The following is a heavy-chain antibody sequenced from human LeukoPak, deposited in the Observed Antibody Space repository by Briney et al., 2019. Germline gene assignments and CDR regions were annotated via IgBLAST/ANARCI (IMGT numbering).Heavy chain of an antibody. Sequence: ASVKVSCKASGYTFTRYYMYWVRQAPGQGLEWMGIINPSGGSTNYEQKFQDRVTMTRDTSTSTVYMELSSLRSDDTAVYYCARGRYSGYDWDSYYFDYWGQGTLVTVSS. D-gene: IGHD5-12*01. J-gene: IGHJ4*02. V-gene: IGHV1-46*01. CDR3: ARGRYSGYDWDSYYFDY. CDR1: GYTFTRYY. CDR2: INPSGGST.